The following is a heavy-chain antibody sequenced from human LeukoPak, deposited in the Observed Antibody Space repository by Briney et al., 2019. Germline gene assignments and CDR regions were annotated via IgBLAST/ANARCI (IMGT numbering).Heavy chain of an antibody. J-gene: IGHJ4*02. V-gene: IGHV4-39*01. CDR2: IHYSGST. Sequence: PSETLSLTCTVSGGSISSSSYYWGWIRQPPRKGLEWIGSIHYSGSTYYNPSLKSRVTISIDTSKNQFSLKVNSVTAADTAVYYCANLNPKNDYWGQGTLVTVSS. CDR3: ANLNPKNDY. D-gene: IGHD1-14*01. CDR1: GGSISSSSYY.